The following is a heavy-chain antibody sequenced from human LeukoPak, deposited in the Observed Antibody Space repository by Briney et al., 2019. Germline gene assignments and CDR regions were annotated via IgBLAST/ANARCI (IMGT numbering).Heavy chain of an antibody. CDR2: IYSGGST. V-gene: IGHV3-53*01. Sequence: GGSLRLSCAASGFTVSSNYMSWVRQAPGKGLEWVSVIYSGGSTYYADSVKGRFTISRDNSKNTLYLQMNSLRAEDTAVYYCARDRVGLRFLRPHTNEYYYYGMDVWGQGTTVTVS. D-gene: IGHD3-3*01. CDR1: GFTVSSNY. CDR3: ARDRVGLRFLRPHTNEYYYYGMDV. J-gene: IGHJ6*02.